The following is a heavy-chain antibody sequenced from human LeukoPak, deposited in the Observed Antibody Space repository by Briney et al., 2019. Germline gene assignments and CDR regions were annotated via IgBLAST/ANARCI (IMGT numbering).Heavy chain of an antibody. D-gene: IGHD3-9*01. J-gene: IGHJ4*02. CDR2: ISGSGGST. V-gene: IGHV3-23*01. CDR3: AKDSPYYDTLTVQENY. CDR1: GFTFSSYG. Sequence: GGTLRLACAASGFTFSSYGMSWVRQAPGKGLEWVSAISGSGGSTYYADSVKGRFTISRDNSKNTLYLQMNSLRAEDTAVYYCAKDSPYYDTLTVQENYWGQGTLVTVSS.